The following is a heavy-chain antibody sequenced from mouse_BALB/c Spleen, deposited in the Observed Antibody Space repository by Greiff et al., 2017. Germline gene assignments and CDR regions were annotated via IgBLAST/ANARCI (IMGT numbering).Heavy chain of an antibody. Sequence: VQLKESGPELVKPGASVKMSCKASGYTFTSYVMHWVKQKPGQGLEWIGYINPYNDGTKYNEKFKGKATLTSDKSSSTAYMELSSLTSEDSAVYYCARAYYGYPGAYWGQGTLVTVSA. D-gene: IGHD1-2*01. CDR1: GYTFTSYV. CDR3: ARAYYGYPGAY. V-gene: IGHV1-14*01. CDR2: INPYNDGT. J-gene: IGHJ3*01.